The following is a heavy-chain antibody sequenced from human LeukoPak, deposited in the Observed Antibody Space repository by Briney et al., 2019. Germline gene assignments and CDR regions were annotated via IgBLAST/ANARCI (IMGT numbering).Heavy chain of an antibody. CDR3: ARAPGPIDY. Sequence: GGSLGLSCAASGFTVSSNYMSWVRQAPGKGLEWVSVIYSGGSTYYADSVKGRFTISRDNSKNTLYLQMNSLRAEDTAVYYCARAPGPIDYWGQGTLVTVSS. J-gene: IGHJ4*02. CDR1: GFTVSSNY. CDR2: IYSGGST. V-gene: IGHV3-66*02.